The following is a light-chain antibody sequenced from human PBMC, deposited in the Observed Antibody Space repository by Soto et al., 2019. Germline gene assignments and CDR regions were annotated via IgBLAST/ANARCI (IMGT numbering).Light chain of an antibody. CDR2: GAS. V-gene: IGKV3-15*01. CDR3: QQYNNWPPVT. CDR1: KSVYNN. Sequence: EIVMTPSPATLSVSPGDRATLSCRASKSVYNNLAWYQQKPGQAPRLLIYGASTRATGIPARFSVSGSGTEFTLTISSLQSEDFAVYYCQQYNNWPPVTFGPGTKVDI. J-gene: IGKJ3*01.